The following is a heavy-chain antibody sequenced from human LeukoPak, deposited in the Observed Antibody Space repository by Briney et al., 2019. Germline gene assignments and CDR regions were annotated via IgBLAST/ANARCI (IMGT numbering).Heavy chain of an antibody. D-gene: IGHD3-10*02. CDR2: ISAYNGNT. CDR1: GYTFTSYG. J-gene: IGHJ4*02. Sequence: GASVKVSCKASGYTFTSYGISWVRQAPGQGLEWMGWISAYNGNTNYAQKLQGRVTMTTDTSTSTAYIGMRSRGSADTAVSYCAIVRGRIDYWAQGTLVPVSS. CDR3: AIVRGRIDY. V-gene: IGHV1-18*01.